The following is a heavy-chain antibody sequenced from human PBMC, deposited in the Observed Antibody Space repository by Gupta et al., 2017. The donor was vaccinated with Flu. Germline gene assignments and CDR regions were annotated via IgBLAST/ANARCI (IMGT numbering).Heavy chain of an antibody. D-gene: IGHD3-22*01. CDR1: GFTFSNYA. CDR3: SVPTYDSDAFHI. V-gene: IGHV3-23*01. J-gene: IGHJ3*02. Sequence: EVQLLEAGGGLVQPGGSLRLSCEASGFTFSNYAMNWVRQAPGKGLDWVSGITDNADTTYYADSVKGRFTISRDNSKNTLFLQMNSLRAEDTAVYFCSVPTYDSDAFHIWGQGTVVTVSS. CDR2: ITDNADTT.